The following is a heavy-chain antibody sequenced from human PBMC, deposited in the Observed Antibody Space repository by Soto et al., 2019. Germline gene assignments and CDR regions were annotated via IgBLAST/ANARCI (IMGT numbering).Heavy chain of an antibody. CDR2: VYSAGTT. V-gene: IGHV3-53*01. J-gene: IGHJ6*03. Sequence: GGSLRLSCVASGFTFINNYMMWVRQAPGKGLEWVSLVYSAGTTYYTDSVKGRFSSSRENSKNSVYLQMNSLGAEDTAVYYCARGYCSGGSCHTDYYYYMDVWCKGTTVTVSS. D-gene: IGHD2-15*01. CDR3: ARGYCSGGSCHTDYYYYMDV. CDR1: GFTFINNY.